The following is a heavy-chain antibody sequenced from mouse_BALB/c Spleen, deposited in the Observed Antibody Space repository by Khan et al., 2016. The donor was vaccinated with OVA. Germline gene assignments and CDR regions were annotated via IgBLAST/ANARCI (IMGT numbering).Heavy chain of an antibody. CDR1: GYTFTSYT. Sequence: QIQLVQSGAELARPGASVKMSCKASGYTFTSYTIHWIKLRPGQGLEWIGFINPSNGYTNYNQKFKDKATLTVEKSSTTAYMQLSSLTSDDSANYNCVRGGAYHRTDGCFAFWGQGTLVTVSA. J-gene: IGHJ3*01. CDR2: INPSNGYT. D-gene: IGHD2-14*01. V-gene: IGHV1-4*01. CDR3: VRGGAYHRTDGCFAF.